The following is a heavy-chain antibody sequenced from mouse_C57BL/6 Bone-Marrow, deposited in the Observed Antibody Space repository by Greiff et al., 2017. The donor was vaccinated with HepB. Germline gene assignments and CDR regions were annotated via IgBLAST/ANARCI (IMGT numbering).Heavy chain of an antibody. V-gene: IGHV5-17*01. J-gene: IGHJ3*01. D-gene: IGHD1-1*01. CDR1: GFTFSDYG. CDR2: ISSGSSTI. Sequence: EVQRVESGGGLVKPGGSLKLSCAASGFTFSDYGMHWVRQAPEKGLEWVAYISSGSSTIYYADTVKGRFTISRDNAKNTLFLQMTSLRSEDTAMYYCARGDGYGSKAYWGQGTLVTVSA. CDR3: ARGDGYGSKAY.